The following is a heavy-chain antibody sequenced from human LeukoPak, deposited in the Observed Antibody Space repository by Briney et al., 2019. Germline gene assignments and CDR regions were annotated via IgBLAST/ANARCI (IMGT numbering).Heavy chain of an antibody. D-gene: IGHD6-13*01. J-gene: IGHJ5*02. Sequence: ETLSLTCTVSGGSISSYYWSWIRQPPGKGLEWIGEINHSGSTNYNPSLKSRVTISVDTSKNQYSLKLSSVTAADTAVYYCARDSVAAAGYNWFDPWGQGTLVTVSS. V-gene: IGHV4-34*01. CDR3: ARDSVAAAGYNWFDP. CDR2: INHSGST. CDR1: GGSISSYY.